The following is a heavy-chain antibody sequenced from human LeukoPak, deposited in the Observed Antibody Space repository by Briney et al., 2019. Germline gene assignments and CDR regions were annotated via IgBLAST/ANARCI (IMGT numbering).Heavy chain of an antibody. Sequence: GGSLRLSCAASGFTFSSHGMHWVRQAPGKGLEWVSVIYSGGSTYYANSVKGRFTISKDNSKNTLYLQMNSLRAEDTAVYYCARSFRYYDSSGYAFDIWGQGTMVTVSS. J-gene: IGHJ3*02. CDR3: ARSFRYYDSSGYAFDI. V-gene: IGHV3-66*01. CDR1: GFTFSSHG. D-gene: IGHD3-22*01. CDR2: IYSGGST.